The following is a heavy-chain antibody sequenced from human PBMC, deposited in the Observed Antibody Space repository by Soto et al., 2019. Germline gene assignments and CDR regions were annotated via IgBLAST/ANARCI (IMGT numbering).Heavy chain of an antibody. J-gene: IGHJ5*02. CDR2: INHSGST. Sequence: PSETLSLTCAVYGGSFSGYYWSWIRQPPGKGLEWIGEINHSGSTNYNPSLKSRVTISVDTSKNQFSLKLSSVTAADTAVYYCARGRVLRRDCSGGSCYESHFLYNWFDPWGQGTLVTVSS. D-gene: IGHD2-15*01. CDR3: ARGRVLRRDCSGGSCYESHFLYNWFDP. V-gene: IGHV4-34*01. CDR1: GGSFSGYY.